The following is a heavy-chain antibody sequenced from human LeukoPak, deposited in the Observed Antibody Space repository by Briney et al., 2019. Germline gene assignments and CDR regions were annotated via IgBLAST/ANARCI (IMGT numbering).Heavy chain of an antibody. CDR3: ARLLRRARLRQLANYYYYYMDV. CDR1: GGSISSYY. V-gene: IGHV4-59*12. J-gene: IGHJ6*03. Sequence: PSETLSLTCTVSGGSISSYYWSWIRQPPRKGLEWIGYIHYTGSTNYNPSLKSRVTISVDTSKNQFSLKLSSVTAADTAVYYCARLLRRARLRQLANYYYYYMDVWGKGTTVTISS. D-gene: IGHD6-13*01. CDR2: IHYTGST.